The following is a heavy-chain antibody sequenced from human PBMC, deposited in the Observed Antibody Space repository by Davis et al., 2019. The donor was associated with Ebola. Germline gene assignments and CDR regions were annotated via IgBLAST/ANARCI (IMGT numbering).Heavy chain of an antibody. D-gene: IGHD4-17*01. CDR1: GYTFTGYY. J-gene: IGHJ6*02. V-gene: IGHV1-2*04. CDR2: INPNSGGT. CDR3: ARSHYGDYVRGYYYYGMDV. Sequence: AASVQVSCKASGYTFTGYYMHWVRQAPGQGLEWTGWINPNSGGTNYAQKFQGWVTMTRDTSISTAYMELSRLRSDDTAVYYCARSHYGDYVRGYYYYGMDVWGQGTTVTVSS.